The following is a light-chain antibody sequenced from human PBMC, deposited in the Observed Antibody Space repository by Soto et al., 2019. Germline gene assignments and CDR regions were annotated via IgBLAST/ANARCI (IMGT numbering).Light chain of an antibody. CDR3: WT. CDR1: QSISSW. V-gene: IGKV1-5*03. J-gene: IGKJ1*01. Sequence: DIQMTQSPSTLSASVGDRVTITCRASQSISSWLAWYQQKPGKAPKLLIYKPSTLESGVPSRFSGSASGTEFTLTISSLQPDDFATYGSWTFGQGTKVEIK. CDR2: KPS.